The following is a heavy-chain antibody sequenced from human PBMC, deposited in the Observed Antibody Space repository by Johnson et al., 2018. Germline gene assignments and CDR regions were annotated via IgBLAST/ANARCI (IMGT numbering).Heavy chain of an antibody. J-gene: IGHJ1*01. Sequence: VQLVESGGGLVQPGRSLRLSCTASGFTFGDYAMRWFRQAPGKGLEWVGFIRSKAYGGTTEYAASVKGRFTISRDDSKRLAYPQMTSLKTEDTAVYYCTKTCGGDCYYFQHWGQGTLVTVSS. V-gene: IGHV3-49*03. D-gene: IGHD2-21*02. CDR2: IRSKAYGGTT. CDR1: GFTFGDYA. CDR3: TKTCGGDCYYFQH.